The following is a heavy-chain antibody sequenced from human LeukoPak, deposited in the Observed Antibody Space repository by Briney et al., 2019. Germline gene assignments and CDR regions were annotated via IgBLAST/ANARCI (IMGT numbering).Heavy chain of an antibody. CDR3: ARSAMAKFDY. CDR1: DGSISSSSYY. J-gene: IGHJ4*02. V-gene: IGHV4-39*07. D-gene: IGHD5-18*01. CDR2: IYYSGST. Sequence: SETLSLTCTVSDGSISSSSYYWGWIRQPPGKGLEWIGSIYYSGSTYYNPSLKSRVTISVDTSKNQFSLRLSSVTAADTAVYYCARSAMAKFDYWGQGTLVTVSS.